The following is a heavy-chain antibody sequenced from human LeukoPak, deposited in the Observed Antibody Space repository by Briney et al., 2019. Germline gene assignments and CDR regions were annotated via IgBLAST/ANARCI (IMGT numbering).Heavy chain of an antibody. CDR2: INPNSGGT. CDR3: AREGPYYGGKRYYFDY. D-gene: IGHD4-23*01. Sequence: GASVKVSCKASGYTFTGYYMHWVRQAPGQGLEWMGWINPNSGGTNYAQKFQGRVTMTRDTSISTAYMELSRLRSDDTAVYYCAREGPYYGGKRYYFDYWGQGTLVTVSS. V-gene: IGHV1-2*02. CDR1: GYTFTGYY. J-gene: IGHJ4*02.